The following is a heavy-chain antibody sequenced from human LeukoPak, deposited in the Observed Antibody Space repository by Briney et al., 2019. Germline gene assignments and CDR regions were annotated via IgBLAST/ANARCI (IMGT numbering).Heavy chain of an antibody. CDR2: IRYDGSNK. D-gene: IGHD6-19*01. J-gene: IGHJ5*02. Sequence: GGSLRLSCAASGFTFSSYGMSWVRQAPGKGLEWVAFIRYDGSNKYYADSVKGRFTISRDNSKNTLYLQMNSLRTEDTAVYYCARAAAETGAFRDNWFDPWGQGTLVTVSS. V-gene: IGHV3-30*02. CDR1: GFTFSSYG. CDR3: ARAAAETGAFRDNWFDP.